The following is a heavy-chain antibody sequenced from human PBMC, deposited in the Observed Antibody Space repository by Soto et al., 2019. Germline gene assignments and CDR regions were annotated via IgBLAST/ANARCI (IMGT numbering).Heavy chain of an antibody. J-gene: IGHJ4*02. CDR2: ISYDGSNK. CDR1: GFTFSSYA. V-gene: IGHV3-30-3*01. D-gene: IGHD3-16*01. Sequence: GGSLRLSCAASGFTFSSYAMHWVRQAPGKGLEWVAVISYDGSNKYYADSVKGRFTISRDNSKNTLYLQMNSLRAEDTAVYYCARDPLVDLDYDYVSGTPDYWGPGTLVTVFS. CDR3: ARDPLVDLDYDYVSGTPDY.